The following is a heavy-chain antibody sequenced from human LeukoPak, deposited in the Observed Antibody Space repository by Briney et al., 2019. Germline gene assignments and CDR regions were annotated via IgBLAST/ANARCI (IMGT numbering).Heavy chain of an antibody. D-gene: IGHD3-10*01. V-gene: IGHV3-23*01. CDR3: AKEDLYYYGAGSYFFDY. CDR2: ISGSGGST. Sequence: GGSLRLSCAASGLTFSSYAMSWVRQAPGKGLEWVSAISGSGGSTYYADSVKGRFTISRDNSKNRLYLQIDSLTAEDTAVYYCAKEDLYYYGAGSYFFDYWGQGTLVTVSS. J-gene: IGHJ4*02. CDR1: GLTFSSYA.